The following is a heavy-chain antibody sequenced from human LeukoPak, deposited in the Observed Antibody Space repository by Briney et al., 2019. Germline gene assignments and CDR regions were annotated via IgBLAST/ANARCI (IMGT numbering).Heavy chain of an antibody. D-gene: IGHD3-16*02. V-gene: IGHV3-48*01. CDR2: ISSSSSTI. CDR1: GFTFSSYS. J-gene: IGHJ4*02. CDR3: ARDQEAFTFGGVIVPL. Sequence: GGSLRLSCAASGFTFSSYSMNWVRQAPGKGLEWVSYISSSSSTIYYADSVKGRFTISRDNAKNSLYLQMNSLRAEDTAVYYCARDQEAFTFGGVIVPLWGQGTLVTVSS.